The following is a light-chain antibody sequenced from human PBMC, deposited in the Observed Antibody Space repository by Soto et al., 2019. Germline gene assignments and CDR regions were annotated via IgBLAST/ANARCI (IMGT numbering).Light chain of an antibody. J-gene: IGKJ3*01. V-gene: IGKV3-20*01. CDR1: QSVSSSY. CDR2: GAS. CDR3: QQYGSSPLFT. Sequence: EIVLTQSPGTLSLSPGERATLSCRASQSVSSSYFAWYQQKPGQAPRLLIYGASSRATGIPDRFSGSGSGTDFTITISRLEPEDFAVYYCQQYGSSPLFTFGPGTKVDIK.